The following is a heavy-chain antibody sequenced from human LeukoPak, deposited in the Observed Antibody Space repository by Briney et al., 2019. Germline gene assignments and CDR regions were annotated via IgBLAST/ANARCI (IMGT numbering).Heavy chain of an antibody. CDR1: GFTFSNYW. D-gene: IGHD3-22*01. CDR2: IYNDGSST. CDR3: ARLYYDSSGGLDAFDI. J-gene: IGHJ3*02. Sequence: GGSLRLSCAASGFTFSNYWMHWVRQAPGKGLVWVSRIYNDGSSTTYADSVKGRFTISRDNAKSTLYLQMNSLRAEDTAVYYCARLYYDSSGGLDAFDIWGQGTMVTVSS. V-gene: IGHV3-74*01.